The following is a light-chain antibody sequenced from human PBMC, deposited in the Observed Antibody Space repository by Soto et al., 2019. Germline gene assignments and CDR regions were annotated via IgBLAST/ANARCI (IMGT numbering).Light chain of an antibody. CDR3: QQLKSYPPT. CDR2: AAS. Sequence: IQLTQSPSSLSASVGDRVTITCRASQGISSYLAWYQQKPGKAPKLLIYAASTLQSGVPLRFSGSGSGTDFTLTISSLQPEDFATYYCQQLKSYPPTFDQGTKVEIK. V-gene: IGKV1-9*01. CDR1: QGISSY. J-gene: IGKJ1*01.